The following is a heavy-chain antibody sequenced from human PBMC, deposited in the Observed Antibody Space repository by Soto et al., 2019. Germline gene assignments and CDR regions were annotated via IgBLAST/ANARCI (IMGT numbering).Heavy chain of an antibody. J-gene: IGHJ4*02. CDR2: IYYSGST. CDR1: GGSISSYY. D-gene: IGHD6-19*01. V-gene: IGHV4-59*01. Sequence: QVQLQESGPGLVKPSETLSLTCTVSGGSISSYYWSWIRQPPGKGLEWIGYIYYSGSTNYNPSLKRRVTISVDTSKNQFSLKLSSVTAADTAVYYCARALPDSSGWQNWGQGTLVTVSS. CDR3: ARALPDSSGWQN.